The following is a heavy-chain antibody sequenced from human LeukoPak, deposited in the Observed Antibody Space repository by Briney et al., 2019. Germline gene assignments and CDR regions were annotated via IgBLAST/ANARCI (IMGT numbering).Heavy chain of an antibody. J-gene: IGHJ3*02. CDR2: IYYSGST. CDR1: GDSISSYY. V-gene: IGHV4-59*08. Sequence: GSLRLSCTVSGDSISSYYWSWIRQPPGKGLEWIGNIYYSGSTNYNPSLKSRVTISVDTSKNQFSLKLTSVTAADTAVYYCARHYAFDIWGRGTMVTVSS. CDR3: ARHYAFDI.